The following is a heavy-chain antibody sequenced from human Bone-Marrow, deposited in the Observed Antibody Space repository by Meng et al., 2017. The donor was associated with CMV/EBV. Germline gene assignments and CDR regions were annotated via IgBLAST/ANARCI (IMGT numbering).Heavy chain of an antibody. V-gene: IGHV3-9*01. CDR1: GFTFDDYA. CDR2: ISWNSGSI. J-gene: IGHJ6*02. Sequence: GGSLRLSCAASGFTFDDYAMHWARQAPGKGLEWVSGISWNSGSIGYADSVKGRFTISSDNSKNTLYPQMNSLRAEDTAVYYCAKDPHLITIFGVVIKKSPSNYYGMDVWGQGTTVTVSS. CDR3: AKDPHLITIFGVVIKKSPSNYYGMDV. D-gene: IGHD3-3*01.